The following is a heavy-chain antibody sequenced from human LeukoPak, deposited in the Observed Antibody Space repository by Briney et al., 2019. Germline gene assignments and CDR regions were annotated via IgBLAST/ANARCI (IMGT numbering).Heavy chain of an antibody. CDR3: AKDRFIAAAVNRGNDY. CDR1: GFTFSSYG. Sequence: GGTLRLSCAASGFTFSSYGMSWVRQAPGKGLEWVSAISGSGGSTYYADSVKGRFTISRDNSKNTLYLQMNSLRAEDTAFYYCAKDRFIAAAVNRGNDYWGQGTLVTVSS. CDR2: ISGSGGST. V-gene: IGHV3-23*01. J-gene: IGHJ4*02. D-gene: IGHD6-13*01.